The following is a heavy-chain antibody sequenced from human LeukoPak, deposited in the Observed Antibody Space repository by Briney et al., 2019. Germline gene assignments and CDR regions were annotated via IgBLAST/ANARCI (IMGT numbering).Heavy chain of an antibody. CDR2: ISSSSSYI. J-gene: IGHJ4*02. D-gene: IGHD1-26*01. CDR3: AREYSGSYSPNY. Sequence: GGSLRLSCAASGFTFSSYSMNWVRQAPGKGLEWVSSISSSSSYIYYADSVKGRFTISRDNAKNSLYLQMNSLRAEDTAVYYCAREYSGSYSPNYWGQGTLVTVSS. V-gene: IGHV3-21*01. CDR1: GFTFSSYS.